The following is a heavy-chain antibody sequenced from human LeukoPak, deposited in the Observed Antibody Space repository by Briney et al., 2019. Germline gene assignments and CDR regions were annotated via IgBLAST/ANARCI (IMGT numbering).Heavy chain of an antibody. CDR1: GFTVSGIY. D-gene: IGHD6-19*01. CDR3: AKAAVGIVVAGD. V-gene: IGHV3-53*01. Sequence: PGESLRLSCAASGFTVSGIYISWVRQAPGKGLEWVSVIYSGGATFYADSVKGRFTISRDNSKNTLYLQMNSLSAEDTAVYYCAKAAVGIVVAGDWGQGTLVTVSS. CDR2: IYSGGAT. J-gene: IGHJ4*02.